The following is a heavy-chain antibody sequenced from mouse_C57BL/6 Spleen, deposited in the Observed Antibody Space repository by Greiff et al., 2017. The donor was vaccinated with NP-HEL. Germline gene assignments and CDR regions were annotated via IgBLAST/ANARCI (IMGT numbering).Heavy chain of an antibody. J-gene: IGHJ1*03. CDR2: IDPEDGET. Sequence: VQLKQSGAELVKPGASVKLSCTASGFNIKDYYMHWVKQRTEQGLEWIGRIDPEDGETKYAPKFQGKATITADTSSNTAYLQLSSLTSEDTAVYYCARAGTYLCFDVWGTGTTVTVSS. D-gene: IGHD4-1*01. CDR3: ARAGTYLCFDV. V-gene: IGHV14-2*01. CDR1: GFNIKDYY.